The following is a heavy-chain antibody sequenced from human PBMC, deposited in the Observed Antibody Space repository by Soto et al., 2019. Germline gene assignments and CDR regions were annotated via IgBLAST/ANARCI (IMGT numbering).Heavy chain of an antibody. CDR1: GFTFINYA. Sequence: GGSLRLSCAASGFTFINYAMTWVRQAPGKGLEWVSIISNSGDTTYYVDSVRGRFTISRDNSKKTLYLQMNDLRAVDTAVYYCAKDPTTVTRGYFDCWGQGTLVTVSS. CDR2: ISNSGDTT. D-gene: IGHD4-17*01. J-gene: IGHJ4*02. CDR3: AKDPTTVTRGYFDC. V-gene: IGHV3-23*01.